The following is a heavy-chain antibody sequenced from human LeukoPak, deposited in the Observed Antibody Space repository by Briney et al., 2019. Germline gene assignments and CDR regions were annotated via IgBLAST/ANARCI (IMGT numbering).Heavy chain of an antibody. CDR2: ISSSSTYI. V-gene: IGHV3-21*01. CDR1: GFTFSSST. Sequence: PGGSLRLSCAASGFTFSSSTMNWVRQSPGKGLQWVSSISSSSTYIYYADSVKGRFTISRDNAKNTLYLQMNSLRAEDTAVYYCARSAYYDILTDYYYGMDVWGQGTTVTVSS. D-gene: IGHD3-9*01. CDR3: ARSAYYDILTDYYYGMDV. J-gene: IGHJ6*02.